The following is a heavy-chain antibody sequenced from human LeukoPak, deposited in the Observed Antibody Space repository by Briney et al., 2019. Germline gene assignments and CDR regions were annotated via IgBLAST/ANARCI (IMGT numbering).Heavy chain of an antibody. V-gene: IGHV3-48*01. D-gene: IGHD3-10*01. J-gene: IGHJ4*02. CDR3: AKDYYSGSGSYFYFDY. CDR1: GFTFSSYS. CDR2: ISSSSSTI. Sequence: GGSLRLSCAASGFTFSSYSMNWVRQAPGKGLEWVSYISSSSSTIYYADSVKGRFTISRDTSKNTLYLQMHSLRAEDTAVYYCAKDYYSGSGSYFYFDYWGQGTLVTVSS.